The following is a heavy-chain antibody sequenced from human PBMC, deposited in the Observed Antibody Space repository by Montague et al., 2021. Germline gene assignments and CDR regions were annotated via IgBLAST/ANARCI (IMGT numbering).Heavy chain of an antibody. Sequence: SLRLSCPASGFTFSNYAMSWVRQAPGKGLEWVSSITGSDGTTHYADSVKGRFTISRDNSKNMLYLQMNSLRAEDTALYYCAKERYDSGLVGELDVWGQGTMVTVSS. CDR3: AKERYDSGLVGELDV. D-gene: IGHD3-16*01. J-gene: IGHJ6*02. CDR1: GFTFSNYA. V-gene: IGHV3-23*01. CDR2: ITGSDGTT.